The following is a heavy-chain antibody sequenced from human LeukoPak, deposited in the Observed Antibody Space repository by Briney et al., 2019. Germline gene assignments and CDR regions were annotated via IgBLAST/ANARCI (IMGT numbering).Heavy chain of an antibody. Sequence: GGSLRLSCAASGFTFDDYGMSWVRQAPGKGLEWVSGINWNGGSTGYADSVKGRFTISRDNAKNSLYLQMNSLRAEDTALYYCARCYDSSGLPNYFDYWGQGTLVTVSS. V-gene: IGHV3-20*04. CDR3: ARCYDSSGLPNYFDY. D-gene: IGHD3-22*01. CDR2: INWNGGST. J-gene: IGHJ4*02. CDR1: GFTFDDYG.